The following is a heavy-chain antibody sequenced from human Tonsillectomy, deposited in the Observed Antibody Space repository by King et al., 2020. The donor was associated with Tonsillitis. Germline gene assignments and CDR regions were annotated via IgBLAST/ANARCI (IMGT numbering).Heavy chain of an antibody. CDR2: IIPIFGTA. Sequence: VQLVQSGAEVKKPGSSVKVSCKACGGTFSSYAISWVRQGPGQGLEWMGGIIPIFGTANYAQKFQGRVTITADESTSTAYMELSSLRSEDTAVYYCASIVKMATIFGAFDIWAQGTMVTVSS. V-gene: IGHV1-69*01. D-gene: IGHD5-24*01. J-gene: IGHJ3*02. CDR3: ASIVKMATIFGAFDI. CDR1: GGTFSSYA.